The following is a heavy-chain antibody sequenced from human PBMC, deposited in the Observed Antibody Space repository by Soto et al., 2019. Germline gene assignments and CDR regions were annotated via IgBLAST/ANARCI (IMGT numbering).Heavy chain of an antibody. CDR3: ARGARYCTNGVCYTPSSY. D-gene: IGHD2-8*01. V-gene: IGHV3-66*01. Sequence: PGGSLRLSCAASGFTVSSNYMSWVRQAPGKGLEWVSVIYSGGSTYYADSVKGRFTISRDNSKNTLYLQMNSLRAEDTAVYYCARGARYCTNGVCYTPSSYWGQGTLVTVSS. CDR1: GFTVSSNY. CDR2: IYSGGST. J-gene: IGHJ4*02.